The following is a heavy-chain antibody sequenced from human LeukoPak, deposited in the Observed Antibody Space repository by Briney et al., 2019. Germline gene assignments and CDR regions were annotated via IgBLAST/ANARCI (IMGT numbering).Heavy chain of an antibody. J-gene: IGHJ4*02. CDR3: ARHIPRGASGLGFDY. Sequence: SETLSLTCTVSGGSLTNYFWSWIRQPPGKGLEWLAYIYFRGDTEYNPSLQSRVTVSLDMSKNQFSLQMTSVTAADTAVYYCARHIPRGASGLGFDYWGQGTLVTVSS. D-gene: IGHD1-26*01. V-gene: IGHV4-59*08. CDR2: IYFRGDT. CDR1: GGSLTNYF.